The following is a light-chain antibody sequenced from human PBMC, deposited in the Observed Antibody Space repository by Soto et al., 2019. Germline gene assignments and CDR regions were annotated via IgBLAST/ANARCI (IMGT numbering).Light chain of an antibody. J-gene: IGLJ2*01. V-gene: IGLV1-40*01. CDR1: SSNIGAGYD. CDR2: VNS. Sequence: QAVVTQPPSVSGAPGQRVTISCTGSSSNIGAGYDVHWYQQLPGAAPKLLIYVNSNRPSGVPDRFSGSKSGTSASLAITGLQAEDEADYYCLSYDSSLSVVFGGGTKLTVL. CDR3: LSYDSSLSVV.